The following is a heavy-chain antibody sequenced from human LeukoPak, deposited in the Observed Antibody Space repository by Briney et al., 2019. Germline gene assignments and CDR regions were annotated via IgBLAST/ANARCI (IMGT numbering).Heavy chain of an antibody. CDR2: ITPNNGDT. V-gene: IGHV1-2*06. Sequence: GASVKVSCKPSRNTFTDYYIHWVRQAPGQGLEWMGRITPNNGDTHYAQTFQGRFTMTRDTSISTAYMELNRLRFDDTAVYYCYLEGVPVTGTSYYWGQGTLVTVSS. CDR3: YLEGVPVTGTSYY. J-gene: IGHJ4*02. CDR1: RNTFTDYY. D-gene: IGHD6-19*01.